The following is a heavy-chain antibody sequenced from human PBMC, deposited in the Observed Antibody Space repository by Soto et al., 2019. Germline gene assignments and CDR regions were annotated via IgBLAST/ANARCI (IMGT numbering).Heavy chain of an antibody. Sequence: QVQLQESGPGLVKPSQTLSLTCTVSGGSISSVDYYWSWIGQPPGRGLEWIGYIYYSGSTYYNPSLKSRVTISVDTSKNQYSLKLSSVTAADTAVYYCARDSPVAPFDPWGQGTLVTVSS. CDR3: ARDSPVAPFDP. D-gene: IGHD2-15*01. CDR2: IYYSGST. V-gene: IGHV4-30-4*01. CDR1: GGSISSVDYY. J-gene: IGHJ5*02.